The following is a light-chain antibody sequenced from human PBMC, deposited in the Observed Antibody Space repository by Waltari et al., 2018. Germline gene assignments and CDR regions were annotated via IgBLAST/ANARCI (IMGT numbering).Light chain of an antibody. J-gene: IGLJ3*02. CDR1: SSDIGVYNY. Sequence: QSALTQPASVSGSPGQSISISCTGTSSDIGVYNYVSWFQQYPGKAPKLMIYEGTNRPSGVSARFSGSQSDNTASLTISGLQAEDEADYYCSSYTASSTWVFGGGTKLSVL. CDR3: SSYTASSTWV. CDR2: EGT. V-gene: IGLV2-14*01.